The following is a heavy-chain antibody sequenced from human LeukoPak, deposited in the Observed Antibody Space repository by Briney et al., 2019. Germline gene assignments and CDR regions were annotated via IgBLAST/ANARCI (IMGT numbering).Heavy chain of an antibody. D-gene: IGHD4-17*01. Sequence: SETLSLTCTVSGGSVSSGSYYWSWIRQPPGKGLEWIGYIYYSGSTNYNPSLKSRVTISVDTSKNQFSLKLSSVTAADTAVYYCGRGHGDYVGGGYYFDYWGQGTLVTVSS. CDR3: GRGHGDYVGGGYYFDY. J-gene: IGHJ4*02. CDR1: GGSVSSGSYY. CDR2: IYYSGST. V-gene: IGHV4-61*01.